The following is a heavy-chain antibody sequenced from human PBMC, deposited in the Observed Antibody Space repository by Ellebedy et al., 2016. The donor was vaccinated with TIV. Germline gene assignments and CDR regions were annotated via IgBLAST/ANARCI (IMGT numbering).Heavy chain of an antibody. CDR2: IYTGGRT. Sequence: GESLKISXVASGFNVSSNYMSWVRQAPGKGLEWVSIIYTGGRTYYADSVKGRFTSSRDNSKNTLYLQMNSLRAEDTAVYYCRKWFGELSLGTYYYYMDVWGKGTSVTVSS. CDR3: RKWFGELSLGTYYYYMDV. D-gene: IGHD3-10*01. J-gene: IGHJ6*03. CDR1: GFNVSSNY. V-gene: IGHV3-53*01.